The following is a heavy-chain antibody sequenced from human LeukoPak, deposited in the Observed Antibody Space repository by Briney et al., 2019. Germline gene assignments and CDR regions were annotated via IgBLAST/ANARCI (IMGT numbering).Heavy chain of an antibody. Sequence: SETLSLTCTVSGGSISSGSYYWSWIRQPAGKGLEWIGRIYTSGSTNYNPSLQSRVTISVDTSKNQFSLKLSSVTAADTAVYYCARGRGRTTDNWFDPWGQGTLVTVSS. CDR3: ARGRGRTTDNWFDP. J-gene: IGHJ5*02. CDR2: IYTSGST. V-gene: IGHV4-61*02. CDR1: GGSISSGSYY. D-gene: IGHD4-17*01.